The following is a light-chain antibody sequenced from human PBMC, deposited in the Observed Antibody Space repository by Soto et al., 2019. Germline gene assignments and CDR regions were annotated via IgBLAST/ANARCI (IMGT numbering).Light chain of an antibody. CDR3: QEYYSISRT. CDR2: WAS. J-gene: IGKJ1*01. V-gene: IGKV4-1*01. CDR1: QSLLYSSNYRNY. Sequence: DIVMTQSPDSLAVPLGERATIHCKSSQSLLYSSNYRNYLAWFQQKPGQPPKLLIYWASYRDSGVPDRFSGSGSGTDFTLTISGLQPEDVAIYYCQEYYSISRTFGQGTKVEV.